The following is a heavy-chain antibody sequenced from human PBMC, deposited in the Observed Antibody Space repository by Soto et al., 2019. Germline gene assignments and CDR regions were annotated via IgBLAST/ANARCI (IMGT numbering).Heavy chain of an antibody. J-gene: IGHJ5*02. V-gene: IGHV3-23*01. D-gene: IGHD3-10*01. CDR1: GFTFGDYA. CDR2: IGGGGTDT. CDR3: AKDAVPYTGEWDWFDT. Sequence: QLLESGGGLVQPGGSLRVHCVASGFTFGDYAMSWVRQAPGKGLEWVSSIGGGGTDTYYAASVKGRFTISRDNYKSTLYLQMNNLRVEDTAVYYCAKDAVPYTGEWDWFDTWGQGTLVTVSS.